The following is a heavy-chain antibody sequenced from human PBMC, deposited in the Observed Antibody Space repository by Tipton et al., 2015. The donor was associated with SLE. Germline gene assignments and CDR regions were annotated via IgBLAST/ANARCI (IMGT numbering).Heavy chain of an antibody. J-gene: IGHJ4*02. CDR1: GGSFSGYF. CDR2: IKSDGSYT. CDR3: ARGDSGYSVV. Sequence: GLVKPSETLSLSCAVYGGSFSGYFWTWIRQSPGKGLVWVSRIKSDGSYTTYADSVRGRFTISRDNAKSTLYLQMSSLRAEDTAVYYCARGDSGYSVVWGQGTLVTVSS. V-gene: IGHV3-74*03. D-gene: IGHD5-12*01.